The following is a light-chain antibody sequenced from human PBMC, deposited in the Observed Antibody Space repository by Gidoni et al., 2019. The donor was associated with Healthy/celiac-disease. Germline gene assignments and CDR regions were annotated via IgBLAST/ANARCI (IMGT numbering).Light chain of an antibody. J-gene: IGLJ3*02. CDR3: SSYAGSNNLV. CDR1: SSDVGGYNY. Sequence: QPALTQPPSASGSPGQSVTISCTGTSSDVGGYNYVSWYQQHPGKAPNLMIYEVSKRPSGVPDRFSGSKSGNTASLTVSGLQAEYEADYYCSSYAGSNNLVFGGGTKLTVL. V-gene: IGLV2-8*01. CDR2: EVS.